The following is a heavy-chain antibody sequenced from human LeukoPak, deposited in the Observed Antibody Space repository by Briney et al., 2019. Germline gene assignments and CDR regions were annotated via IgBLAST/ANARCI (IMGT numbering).Heavy chain of an antibody. J-gene: IGHJ4*02. CDR3: ARVQTMGFGELLTGFDY. Sequence: GGSLRLSCAASGFTFSSYAMRWVRQAPGKGLEWVAVISYDGSNKYYADSVKGRFTISRDNSKNTLYLQMNSLRAEDTAVYYCARVQTMGFGELLTGFDYWGQGTLVTVSS. CDR2: ISYDGSNK. D-gene: IGHD3-10*01. V-gene: IGHV3-30-3*01. CDR1: GFTFSSYA.